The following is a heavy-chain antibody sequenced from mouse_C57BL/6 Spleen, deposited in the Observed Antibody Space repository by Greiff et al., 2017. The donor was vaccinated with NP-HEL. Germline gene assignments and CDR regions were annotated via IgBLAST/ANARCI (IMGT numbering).Heavy chain of an antibody. Sequence: EVKLMESGGGLVKPGGSLKLSCAASGFTFSSYAMSWVRQTPEKRLEWVATISDGGSYTYYPDNVKGRFTISRDNAKNNLYLQMSHLKSEDTAMYYCARDRGYDEEGDYWGQGTTLTVSS. CDR3: ARDRGYDEEGDY. V-gene: IGHV5-4*01. CDR2: ISDGGSYT. J-gene: IGHJ2*01. D-gene: IGHD2-2*01. CDR1: GFTFSSYA.